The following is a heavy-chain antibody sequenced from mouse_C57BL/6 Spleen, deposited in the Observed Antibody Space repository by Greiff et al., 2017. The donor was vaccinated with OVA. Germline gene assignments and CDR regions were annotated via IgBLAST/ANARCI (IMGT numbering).Heavy chain of an antibody. Sequence: EVKLVESGGDLVKPGGSLKLSCAASGFTFSSYGMSWVRQTPDQRLEWVATISSGGSYTYYPDSVKGRFTISRDNAKNTLYLQMSSLKSEDTAMYYCARRTGTNFDVWGTGTTVTVSS. CDR2: ISSGGSYT. D-gene: IGHD4-1*01. CDR3: ARRTGTNFDV. CDR1: GFTFSSYG. V-gene: IGHV5-6*02. J-gene: IGHJ1*03.